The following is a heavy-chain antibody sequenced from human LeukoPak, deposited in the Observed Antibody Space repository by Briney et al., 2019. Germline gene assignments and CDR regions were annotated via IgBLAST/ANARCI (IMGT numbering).Heavy chain of an antibody. V-gene: IGHV3-15*01. CDR3: ARGYSYGTRPADY. CDR2: IKNKIDGGTT. J-gene: IGHJ4*02. Sequence: MPGGSLRLSCAASGFTFSNVWMNWVRQAPGKGLEWVGRIKNKIDGGTTDYAAPVKGRFTISRDDSKNTLYLQMNSLKTEDTAVYYCARGYSYGTRPADYWGQGTLVTVSS. D-gene: IGHD5-18*01. CDR1: GFTFSNVW.